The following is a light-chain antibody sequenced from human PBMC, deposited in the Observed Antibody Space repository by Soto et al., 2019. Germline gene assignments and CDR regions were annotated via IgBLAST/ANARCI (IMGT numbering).Light chain of an antibody. J-gene: IGLJ2*01. V-gene: IGLV1-40*01. CDR2: GDI. CDR1: SSNIGAGYD. CDR3: QSFDGSRVV. Sequence: QAVVTQPPSVSGAPGQRVSISCTGSSSNIGAGYDVHWYQHLPSTAPKLLISGDINRPSGVPDRFSGSKSGTSASLAITGLQAEDEADYYCQSFDGSRVVFGGGTQLTVL.